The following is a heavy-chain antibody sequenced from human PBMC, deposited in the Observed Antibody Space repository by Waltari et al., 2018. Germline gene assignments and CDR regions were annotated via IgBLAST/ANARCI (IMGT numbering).Heavy chain of an antibody. CDR2: VYYSWST. V-gene: IGHV4-59*11. Sequence: QVQLQESGPGLVKPSETLSLTCTVPGGSISSHYWSWIRQPPGKGLEWIGYVYYSWSTNYNPSLKSRVTISVDTSKNQFSLKLSSVTAADTAVYYCARGGPTFYDYWGQGTLVTVSS. CDR1: GGSISSHY. CDR3: ARGGPTFYDY. D-gene: IGHD2-15*01. J-gene: IGHJ4*02.